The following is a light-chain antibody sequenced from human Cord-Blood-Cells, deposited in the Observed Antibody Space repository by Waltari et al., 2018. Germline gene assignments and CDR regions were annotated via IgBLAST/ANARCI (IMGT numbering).Light chain of an antibody. Sequence: QSALTQPASVSGSPGQSITISCTGTSRHVGSYNLVSWYQQHPGKAPKPMIYEGSKRPSGVSNRFSGSKSGNTASLTISGLQAEDEADYYCCSYAGSSTSYVFGTGTKVTVL. J-gene: IGLJ1*01. CDR3: CSYAGSSTSYV. V-gene: IGLV2-23*01. CDR2: EGS. CDR1: SRHVGSYNL.